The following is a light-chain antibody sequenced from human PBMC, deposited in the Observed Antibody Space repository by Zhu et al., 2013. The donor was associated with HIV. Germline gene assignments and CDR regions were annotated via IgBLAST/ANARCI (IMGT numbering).Light chain of an antibody. Sequence: DIQLTQSPSFLSASVGDRVTITCRASQDIGKYLAWYQQRPGKAPNLLVYAASTTQSGVPSRFGGSGSGTEFTLTISSLQPDDFATYYCQQYTTYPWTFGQGTKVEIK. CDR3: QQYTTYPWT. V-gene: IGKV1-9*01. CDR1: QDIGKY. CDR2: AAS. J-gene: IGKJ1*01.